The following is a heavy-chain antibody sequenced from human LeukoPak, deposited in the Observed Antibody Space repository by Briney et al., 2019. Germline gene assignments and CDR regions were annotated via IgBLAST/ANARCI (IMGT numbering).Heavy chain of an antibody. D-gene: IGHD3-10*01. Sequence: GGSLGLSCAASGFTFSSYTMNWVRKPPGKGLEWVSSISSSSSYIYYADSVKGRFTISRDNAKNSLYLQMNSLRAEDTAVYYCAKDLGYYGSGTPIDYWGQGTLVTVSS. J-gene: IGHJ4*02. CDR1: GFTFSSYT. CDR2: ISSSSSYI. CDR3: AKDLGYYGSGTPIDY. V-gene: IGHV3-21*01.